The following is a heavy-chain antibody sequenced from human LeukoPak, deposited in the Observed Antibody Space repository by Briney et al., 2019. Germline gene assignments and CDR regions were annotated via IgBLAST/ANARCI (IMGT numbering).Heavy chain of an antibody. V-gene: IGHV3-66*01. J-gene: IGHJ4*02. CDR3: ARDPPRAYYYDSSGHSDDY. Sequence: PGRSLRLSCAASGLTFSSYWMSWVRQAPGKGLEWVSVIYSGGSTYYADSVKGRFTISRDNSKNTLYLQMNSLRAEDTAVYYCARDPPRAYYYDSSGHSDDYWGQGTLVTVSS. D-gene: IGHD3-22*01. CDR2: IYSGGST. CDR1: GLTFSSYW.